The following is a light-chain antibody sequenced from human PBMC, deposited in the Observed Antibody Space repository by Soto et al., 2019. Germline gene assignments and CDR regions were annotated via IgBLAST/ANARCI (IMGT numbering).Light chain of an antibody. CDR1: QSGNKW. Sequence: DIQMTQSPSSLSASVGDRVTITCRASQSGNKWLAWFQQKPGKVPKLLIFDASTLQTGVPSRFGGGGSGTEFTLTISGLQPDDFATYYCQQYNSYSPWTLGPGTKVDIK. CDR3: QQYNSYSPWT. CDR2: DAS. J-gene: IGKJ1*01. V-gene: IGKV1-5*01.